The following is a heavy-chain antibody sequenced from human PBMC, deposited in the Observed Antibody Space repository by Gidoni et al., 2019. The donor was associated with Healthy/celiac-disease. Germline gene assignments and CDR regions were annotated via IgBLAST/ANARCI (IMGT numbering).Heavy chain of an antibody. CDR2: IYWNDDK. CDR1: GFSLSTSGVG. V-gene: IGHV2-5*01. D-gene: IGHD5-18*01. J-gene: IGHJ4*02. CDR3: AHRLVDTHFDY. Sequence: QITLKESGPTLVKPTPPLTLTCPFSGFSLSTSGVGVGWIRQPPGKALEWLALIYWNDDKRYSPSLKSRLTITKDTSKNQVVLTMTNMDPVDTATYYCAHRLVDTHFDYWGQGTLVTVSS.